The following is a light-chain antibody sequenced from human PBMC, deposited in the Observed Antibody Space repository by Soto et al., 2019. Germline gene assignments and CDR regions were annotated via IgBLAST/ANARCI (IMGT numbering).Light chain of an antibody. J-gene: IGLJ1*01. CDR3: AVWDDSLYV. Sequence: QSVLTQPPSASGTPGQTVTISCSGSSSNIGKNTVNWYQHLPGTAPKLLIYSNTQRPLGVPVRFSGSKSGTSASLPISGLQSDDEADYYCAVWDDSLYVFGSGTKLTVL. V-gene: IGLV1-44*01. CDR2: SNT. CDR1: SSNIGKNT.